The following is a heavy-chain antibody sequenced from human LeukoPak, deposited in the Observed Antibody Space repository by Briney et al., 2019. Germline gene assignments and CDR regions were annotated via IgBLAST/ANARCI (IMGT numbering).Heavy chain of an antibody. CDR1: GFTFDDYA. V-gene: IGHV3-9*01. D-gene: IGHD3-3*01. J-gene: IGHJ6*02. CDR3: ARDSPTIFVYYYYYGMDV. CDR2: ISWNSGSI. Sequence: PGGSLRLSCAASGFTFDDYAMHWVRQAPGKGLEWVSGISWNSGSIGYADSVKGRFTISRDNAKNSLYLQMNSLRAEDTAVYYCARDSPTIFVYYYYYGMDVWGQGTTVTVSS.